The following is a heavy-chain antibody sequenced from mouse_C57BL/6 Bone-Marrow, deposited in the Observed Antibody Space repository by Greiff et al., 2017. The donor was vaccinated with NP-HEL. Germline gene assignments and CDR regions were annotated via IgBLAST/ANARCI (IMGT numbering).Heavy chain of an antibody. J-gene: IGHJ3*01. V-gene: IGHV10-1*01. CDR2: IRSKSNNYAT. CDR3: VRHALGGFAY. Sequence: EVQGVESGGGLVQPKGSLKLSCAASGFSFNTYAMNWVRQAPGKGLEWVARIRSKSNNYATYYADSVKDRFTISRDDSESMLYLQMNNLKTEDTAMYYCVRHALGGFAYWGQGTLVTVSA. CDR1: GFSFNTYA. D-gene: IGHD3-3*01.